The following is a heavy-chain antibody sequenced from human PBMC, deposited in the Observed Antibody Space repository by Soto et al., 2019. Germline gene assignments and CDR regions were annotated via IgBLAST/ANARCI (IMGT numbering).Heavy chain of an antibody. CDR3: ARGIAAAGTGLSPILGYFDY. J-gene: IGHJ4*02. Sequence: QITLKESGPTLVKPTQTLTLTCTFSGFSLSTSGVGVGWIRQPPGKALEWLALIYWDDDKRYSPSLKSRLTITKDTSKNQVVLTMTNMDPVDTATYYCARGIAAAGTGLSPILGYFDYWGQGTLVTVSS. CDR2: IYWDDDK. V-gene: IGHV2-5*02. D-gene: IGHD6-13*01. CDR1: GFSLSTSGVG.